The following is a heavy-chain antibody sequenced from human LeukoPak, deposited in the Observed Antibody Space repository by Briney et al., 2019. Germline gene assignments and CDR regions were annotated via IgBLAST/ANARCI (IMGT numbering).Heavy chain of an antibody. D-gene: IGHD3-22*01. Sequence: PGGSLRLSCAASGFTFSSYGMSWVRQAPGKGLEWVSAISGSGGSTYYADSVKGRFTISRDNSKNTLYVQMNSLRAEDTAVYYCAKGNYYYDNSGYYAIDYWGQGTLVTVSS. CDR1: GFTFSSYG. CDR2: ISGSGGST. CDR3: AKGNYYYDNSGYYAIDY. V-gene: IGHV3-23*01. J-gene: IGHJ4*02.